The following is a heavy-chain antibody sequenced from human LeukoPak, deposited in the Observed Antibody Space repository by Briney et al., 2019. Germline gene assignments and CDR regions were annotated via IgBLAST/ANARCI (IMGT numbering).Heavy chain of an antibody. CDR2: IYYSGST. Sequence: SETLSLTCTVSGASMRSHYWSWIRQSPGKGLAWIGHIYYSGSTNYNPSLKSRVTISADTSKNLFSLRLSSITAADTATYYCARGNYDFWSGQHAFDIWGQGTMVTVSS. CDR3: ARGNYDFWSGQHAFDI. J-gene: IGHJ3*02. CDR1: GASMRSHY. D-gene: IGHD3-3*01. V-gene: IGHV4-59*11.